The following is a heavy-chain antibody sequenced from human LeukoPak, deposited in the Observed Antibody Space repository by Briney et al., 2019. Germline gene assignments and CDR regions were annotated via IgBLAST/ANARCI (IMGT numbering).Heavy chain of an antibody. V-gene: IGHV4-34*01. D-gene: IGHD3-3*01. CDR1: GGSFSGYY. CDR3: ARGRKVFGVVIIYGGGFDP. J-gene: IGHJ5*02. Sequence: SETLSLTCAVYGGSFSGYYWSWIRQPPGKGLEWIGEINHSGSTNYNPSLKSRVTISVDTSKNQFSLKLSSVTAADTAVYYCARGRKVFGVVIIYGGGFDPWGQGTLVTVSS. CDR2: INHSGST.